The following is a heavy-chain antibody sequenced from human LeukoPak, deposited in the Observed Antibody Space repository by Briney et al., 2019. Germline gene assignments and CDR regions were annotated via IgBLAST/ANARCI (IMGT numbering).Heavy chain of an antibody. V-gene: IGHV1-69*01. D-gene: IGHD6-19*01. CDR2: IIPIFGTA. CDR1: GGTFSSYA. CDR3: ARGDTNRKQWLPKD. J-gene: IGHJ4*02. Sequence: ASVKVSCKAYGGTFSSYAISWVRQAPGQGLEWMGGIIPIFGTANYAQKFQGRVTITADESTSTAYMELSSLRSEDTAVYYCARGDTNRKQWLPKDWGQGTLVTVSS.